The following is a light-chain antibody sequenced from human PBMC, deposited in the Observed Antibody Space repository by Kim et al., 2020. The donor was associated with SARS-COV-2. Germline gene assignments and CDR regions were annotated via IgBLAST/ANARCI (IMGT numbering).Light chain of an antibody. CDR3: HSRVSSAKEYG. Sequence: ALGQPIRNTCQGDSLRESYASWYQQKPGQAPLLVVYEKNNRPAGIPDRFAGSSSGNTASLTITGAQAEDEADYYCHSRVSSAKEYGLGPGTKVTVL. J-gene: IGLJ1*01. V-gene: IGLV3-19*01. CDR1: SLRESY. CDR2: EKN.